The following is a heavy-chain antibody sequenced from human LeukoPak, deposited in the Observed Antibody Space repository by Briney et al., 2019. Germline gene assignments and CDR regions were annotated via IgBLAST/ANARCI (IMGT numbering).Heavy chain of an antibody. CDR3: ARVRYSSGWYLADY. D-gene: IGHD6-19*01. CDR1: GGSISSGSHH. V-gene: IGHV4-61*01. J-gene: IGHJ4*02. CDR2: IYYSGST. Sequence: SETLSLTCTVSGGSISSGSHHWGWFRQSPGKGLEWIGYIYYSGSTNYNPSLKSRITISVDTSKNQFSLKLSSVIAADTAVYYCARVRYSSGWYLADYWGQGTLVTVSS.